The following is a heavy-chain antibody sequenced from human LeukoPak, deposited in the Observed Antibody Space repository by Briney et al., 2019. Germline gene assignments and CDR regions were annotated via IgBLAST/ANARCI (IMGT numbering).Heavy chain of an antibody. CDR1: GGSISSGGYS. V-gene: IGHV4-30-2*01. J-gene: IGHJ4*02. D-gene: IGHD4-23*01. CDR3: ARTDYGGNPHFDY. Sequence: PSETLSLTCAVSGGSISSGGYSWSWIQQPPGKGLEWIGYIYHSGSTYYNPSLKSRVTISVDRSKNQFSLKLSSVTAADTAVYYCARTDYGGNPHFDYWGQGTLVTVSS. CDR2: IYHSGST.